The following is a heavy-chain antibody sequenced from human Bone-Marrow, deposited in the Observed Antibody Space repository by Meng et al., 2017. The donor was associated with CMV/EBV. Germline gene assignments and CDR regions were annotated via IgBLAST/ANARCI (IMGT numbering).Heavy chain of an antibody. CDR1: GGSISSSN. D-gene: IGHD2-2*01. V-gene: IGHV3-30-3*01. J-gene: IGHJ6*02. Sequence: LSLTCTVSGGSISSSNWWSWVRQPPGKGLEWVAVISYDGNNEYYADSVKGRLSISRDNSKKTGYLQMHSLRVEDTAVYYCVVVPAGVIYNMDVWGQGTTVTVSS. CDR3: VVVPAGVIYNMDV. CDR2: ISYDGNNE.